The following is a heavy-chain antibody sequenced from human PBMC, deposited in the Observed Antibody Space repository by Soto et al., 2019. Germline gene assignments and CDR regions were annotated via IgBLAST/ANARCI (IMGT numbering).Heavy chain of an antibody. J-gene: IGHJ6*02. CDR2: IYPGDSDT. Sequence: GESLKISCKGSGYSFTSYWIGWVRQMPGKGLEWMGIIYPGDSDTRYSPSFQGQVTISADKSISTAYLQWSSLKATDTAMYYCARHVWLRYYYYGMDVWGQGTTVTVSS. V-gene: IGHV5-51*01. D-gene: IGHD3-16*01. CDR3: ARHVWLRYYYYGMDV. CDR1: GYSFTSYW.